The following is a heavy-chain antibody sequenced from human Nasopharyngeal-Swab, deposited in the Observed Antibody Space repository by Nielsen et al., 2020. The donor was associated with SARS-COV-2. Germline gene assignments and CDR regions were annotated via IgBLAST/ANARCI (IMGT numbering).Heavy chain of an antibody. CDR3: AKALLHIVVVTAPGGY. CDR2: ISGSGGST. D-gene: IGHD2-21*02. CDR1: GFTFSSYA. V-gene: IGHV3-23*01. Sequence: GESLKISCAASGFTFSSYAMSWVRQAPGKGLEWVSAISGSGGSTYYADSVKGQFTISRDNSKNTLYLQMNSLRAEDTAVYYCAKALLHIVVVTAPGGYWGQGTLVTVSS. J-gene: IGHJ4*02.